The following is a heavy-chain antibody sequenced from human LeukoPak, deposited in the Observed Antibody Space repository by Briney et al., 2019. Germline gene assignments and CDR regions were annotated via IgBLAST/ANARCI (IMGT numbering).Heavy chain of an antibody. D-gene: IGHD3-10*01. CDR1: GVILSNAW. V-gene: IGHV3-15*01. CDR2: IKSKTDGGTP. CDR3: TTDLGGYYSGLGTSWGSFDS. J-gene: IGHJ4*02. Sequence: GGSLRLSCAASGVILSNAWMSWVCQAPGKGLEWVGRIKSKTDGGTPDSAAPVKGRFTISRDDSKNTLYLQMNSLKTEDTAVYYCTTDLGGYYSGLGTSWGSFDSWGQGTLVTVSS.